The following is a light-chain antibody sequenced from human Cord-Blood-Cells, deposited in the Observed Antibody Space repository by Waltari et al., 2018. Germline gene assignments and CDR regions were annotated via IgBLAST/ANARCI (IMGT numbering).Light chain of an antibody. Sequence: QSALTQPASVSGSPGQSLTTSCTGTRSAGGGYNYVTWYQQHPGKAPKLMIYEVRNRPSGVSNRFSGSKSGNTASLTISGLQAEDEADYYCSSYTSSSPYVFGTGTKVTVL. CDR3: SSYTSSSPYV. CDR2: EVR. J-gene: IGLJ1*01. CDR1: RSAGGGYNY. V-gene: IGLV2-14*01.